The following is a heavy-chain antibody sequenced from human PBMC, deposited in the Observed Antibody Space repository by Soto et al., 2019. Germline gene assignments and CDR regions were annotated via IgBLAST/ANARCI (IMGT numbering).Heavy chain of an antibody. V-gene: IGHV1-69*06. D-gene: IGHD3-3*01. J-gene: IGHJ6*02. CDR3: ARSTTFGVLIDYYYGLDV. CDR1: GVTFNNYT. Sequence: QVQLEQSGAEVKKPGSSVKVSCKTSGVTFNNYTFTWVRQAPGQGLEWMGGIIPIFDTINYAQKFQGRVTLTADKSTSTVYMELCSLTSEDTAVYFCARSTTFGVLIDYYYGLDVWGQGTTVTVSS. CDR2: IIPIFDTI.